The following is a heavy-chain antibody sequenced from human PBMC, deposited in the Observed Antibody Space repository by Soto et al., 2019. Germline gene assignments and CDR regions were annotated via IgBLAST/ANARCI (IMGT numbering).Heavy chain of an antibody. J-gene: IGHJ3*02. CDR3: ARDGGIRYFDWLTPPHAFDI. D-gene: IGHD3-9*01. V-gene: IGHV3-48*01. Sequence: EVQLVESGGGLVQPGGSLRLSCAASGFTFSSYSMNWVRQAPGKGLEWVSYISSSSSTIYYEDSVKGRFTISRDNAKNSLYMQMNSLRAEDTAVYYCARDGGIRYFDWLTPPHAFDIWGQGTMVTVSS. CDR1: GFTFSSYS. CDR2: ISSSSSTI.